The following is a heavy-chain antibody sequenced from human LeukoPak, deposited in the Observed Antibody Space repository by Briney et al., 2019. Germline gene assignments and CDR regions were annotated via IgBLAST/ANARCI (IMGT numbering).Heavy chain of an antibody. Sequence: GGSLRLSCAASGFTFSSYAMSWVRQAPGKGLEWVSAISGSGGSTYYADSVKGRFTISRDNSKNTLYLQMNSLRAEDTAVYYCAKDLSRAVAADWFDPWDQGSLVTVSS. V-gene: IGHV3-23*01. CDR1: GFTFSSYA. D-gene: IGHD6-19*01. J-gene: IGHJ5*02. CDR2: ISGSGGST. CDR3: AKDLSRAVAADWFDP.